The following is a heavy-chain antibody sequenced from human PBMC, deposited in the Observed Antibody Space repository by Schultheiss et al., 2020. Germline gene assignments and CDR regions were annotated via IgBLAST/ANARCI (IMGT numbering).Heavy chain of an antibody. CDR2: ISWNSGSI. Sequence: GGSLRLSCAASGFTFSSYAMHWVRQAPGKGLEWVSGISWNSGSIGYADSVKGRFTISRDNAKNSLYLQMNSLRAEDTALYYCAKDMRGWGQLGMVGELDYWGKGTLVTVSS. CDR1: GFTFSSYA. D-gene: IGHD6-6*01. CDR3: AKDMRGWGQLGMVGELDY. J-gene: IGHJ4*02. V-gene: IGHV3-9*01.